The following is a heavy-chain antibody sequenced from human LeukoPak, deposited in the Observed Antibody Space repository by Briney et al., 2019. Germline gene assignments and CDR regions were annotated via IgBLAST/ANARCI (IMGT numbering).Heavy chain of an antibody. V-gene: IGHV1-69*13. CDR3: ARKPTSGSYDY. Sequence: ASVKVSCKASGYTFTSYYMHWVRQAPGQGLEWMGGIIPIFGTANYAQKFQGRVTITADESTSTAYMELSSLRSEDTAVYYCARKPTSGSYDYWGQGTLVTVSS. CDR1: GYTFTSYY. CDR2: IIPIFGTA. D-gene: IGHD1-26*01. J-gene: IGHJ4*02.